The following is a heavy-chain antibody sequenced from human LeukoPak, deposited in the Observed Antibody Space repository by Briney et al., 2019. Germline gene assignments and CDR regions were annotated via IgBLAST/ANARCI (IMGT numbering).Heavy chain of an antibody. Sequence: GGSLRLSCIASGLTSSIFEMNWVRQAPGKGLEWVSYISNSGSTTDYADAVRGRFTISRDNAKNSLYLQMSSLRVDDTAVYYCVRGGGPSYKYNAFDIWGQGTMVTVS. D-gene: IGHD2-15*01. CDR1: GLTSSIFE. CDR3: VRGGGPSYKYNAFDI. V-gene: IGHV3-48*03. J-gene: IGHJ3*02. CDR2: ISNSGSTT.